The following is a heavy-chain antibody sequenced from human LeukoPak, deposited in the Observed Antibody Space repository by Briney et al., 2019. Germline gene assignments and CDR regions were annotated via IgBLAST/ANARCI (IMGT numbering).Heavy chain of an antibody. J-gene: IGHJ5*02. CDR1: GGSISSSSYY. CDR3: ASAPRSGRDNSFDP. CDR2: IYYSGST. V-gene: IGHV4-39*01. D-gene: IGHD1-26*01. Sequence: SETLSLTCTVSGGSISSSSYYWGWIRQPPGKGLEWIGRIYYSGSTYYNPSFKRRVTISVDTSKNQFSLKLSSVSAADTAVYYSASAPRSGRDNSFDPRGQGTLVTVSS.